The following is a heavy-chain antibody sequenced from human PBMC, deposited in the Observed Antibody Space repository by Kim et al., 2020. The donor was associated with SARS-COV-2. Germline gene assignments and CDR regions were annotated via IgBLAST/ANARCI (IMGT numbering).Heavy chain of an antibody. CDR1: GYTFTNNA. J-gene: IGHJ4*01. CDR2: INTDTWNP. Sequence: ASVKVSCKASGYTFTNNAISWVRQAPGQGLEWMGWINTDTWNPTYAQAFPRRFVFSVDPSVTTAYLQISSLEAEHTALYYCARVIWGTYRYTDYWAHGTL. V-gene: IGHV7-4-1*02. CDR3: ARVIWGTYRYTDY. D-gene: IGHD3-16*02.